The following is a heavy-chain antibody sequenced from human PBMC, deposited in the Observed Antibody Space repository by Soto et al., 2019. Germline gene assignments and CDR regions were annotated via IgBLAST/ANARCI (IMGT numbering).Heavy chain of an antibody. J-gene: IGHJ5*02. V-gene: IGHV3-74*01. CDR3: ARRGQEGPGLAH. Sequence: EVQLVESGGNLVQPGGSLRLSCAASGFTFSSYWMHWVGQAPGKGLVWLSRINTDGSSTSYVDSVKGRFTISRDNAKNTLYLQMNSLSVEDTAVYYCARRGQEGPGLAHWGQGTLVTVSS. CDR1: GFTFSSYW. CDR2: INTDGSST.